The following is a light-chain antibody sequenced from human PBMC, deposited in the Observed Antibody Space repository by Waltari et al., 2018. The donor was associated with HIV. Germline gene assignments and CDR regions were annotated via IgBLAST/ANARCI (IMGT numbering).Light chain of an antibody. CDR3: QAFDSDSQWV. V-gene: IGLV6-57*02. CDR2: GDD. J-gene: IGLJ3*02. Sequence: NLVLTQPHSVSESPGETVTISCTGTSASIVTNYVQWYQQPPGSAPTTVIYGDDQRPSGGPGRFSGPIDPSPNSASLTISGLRAEDEGDYYCQAFDSDSQWVFGGGTRLTVL. CDR1: SASIVTNY.